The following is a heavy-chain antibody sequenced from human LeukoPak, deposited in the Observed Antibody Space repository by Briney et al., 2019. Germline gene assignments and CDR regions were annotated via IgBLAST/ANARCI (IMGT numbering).Heavy chain of an antibody. D-gene: IGHD6-19*01. V-gene: IGHV3-30*02. CDR1: GFTFSSYG. CDR3: AKQDSSGPRD. J-gene: IGHJ4*02. CDR2: IRYDGSNK. Sequence: HPGGSLRLSCAASGFTFSSYGMHWVRQAPGKGLEWVAFIRYDGSNKYYADSAKGRFTISRDDSKNTLYLQTNSLRAEDTAVYYCAKQDSSGPRDWGQGTLVTVSS.